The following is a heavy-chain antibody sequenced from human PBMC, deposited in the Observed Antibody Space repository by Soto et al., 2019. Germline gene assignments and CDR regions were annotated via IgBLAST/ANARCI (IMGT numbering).Heavy chain of an antibody. Sequence: ASVKVSCKASGYTFTGYYMHWVRQAPGQGLEWMGWINPSSGGTNYAQKFQGRVTMTRDTSISTAYMELSRLRSDDTAVYYCARERSGWYYFDYWGQGTLVTVSS. V-gene: IGHV1-2*02. CDR2: INPSSGGT. D-gene: IGHD6-19*01. J-gene: IGHJ4*02. CDR3: ARERSGWYYFDY. CDR1: GYTFTGYY.